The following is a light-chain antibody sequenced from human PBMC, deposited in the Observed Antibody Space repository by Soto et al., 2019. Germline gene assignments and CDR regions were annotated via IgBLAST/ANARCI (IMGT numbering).Light chain of an antibody. J-gene: IGKJ4*01. Sequence: EIVLTQSPGTLSLSPGERATLSCRASRSVNNNYLAWYQQKPGQAPRLLIFGASSRATGIPDRFSGSGSGTDLTLTISRLEPEDFAVYYCQQYGSSPPLTFGGGTKVDI. CDR1: RSVNNNY. CDR3: QQYGSSPPLT. CDR2: GAS. V-gene: IGKV3-20*01.